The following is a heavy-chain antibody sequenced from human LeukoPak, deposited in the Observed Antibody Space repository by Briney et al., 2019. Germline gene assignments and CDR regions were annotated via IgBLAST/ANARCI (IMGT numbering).Heavy chain of an antibody. CDR3: TKDPKACSGGTCYPNWFDP. D-gene: IGHD2-15*01. CDR1: GFTFSSYA. Sequence: GGSLRLSCSASGFTFSSYAMSWVRQAPGKGLEWVSAISGSGGSTYYAASVKGRFTISRDNSKNTLYLQMNSLRAEDTAVYYCTKDPKACSGGTCYPNWFDPWGQGTLVTVSS. CDR2: ISGSGGST. J-gene: IGHJ5*02. V-gene: IGHV3-23*01.